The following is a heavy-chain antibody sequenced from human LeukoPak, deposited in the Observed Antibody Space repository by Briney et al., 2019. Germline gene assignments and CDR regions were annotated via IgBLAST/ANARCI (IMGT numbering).Heavy chain of an antibody. D-gene: IGHD5-12*01. J-gene: IGHJ4*02. Sequence: PSETLSLTCTVSGGSISSSSYYWGWIRQPPGKGLEWIGSIYYSGSTYYNPSLKSRVTISVDTSKNQFSLKLSSVTAADTAVYYCAGWSGYDSHTIDYWGQGTLVTVSS. CDR3: AGWSGYDSHTIDY. V-gene: IGHV4-39*01. CDR2: IYYSGST. CDR1: GGSISSSSYY.